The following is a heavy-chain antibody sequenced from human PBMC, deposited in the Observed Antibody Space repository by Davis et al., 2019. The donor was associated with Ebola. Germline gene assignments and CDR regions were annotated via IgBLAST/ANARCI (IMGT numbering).Heavy chain of an antibody. V-gene: IGHV4-39*01. CDR1: GGSISSSSYY. CDR3: HSSPYCYYGMDV. CDR2: IYYSGST. J-gene: IGHJ6*04. Sequence: SETLSLTCTVSGGSISSSSYYWGWIRQPPGKGLEWIGSIYYSGSTYYNPSLKSRVTISVDTSKNQFSLKLSSVTAADTAVYYCHSSPYCYYGMDVWGKGTTVTVSS. D-gene: IGHD6-6*01.